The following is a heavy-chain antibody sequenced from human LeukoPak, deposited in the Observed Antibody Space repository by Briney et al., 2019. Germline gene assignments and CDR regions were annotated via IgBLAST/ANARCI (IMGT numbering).Heavy chain of an antibody. CDR1: GFTFSSYS. CDR2: ITSSSSYI. Sequence: GGSLRLSCAASGFTFSSYSMNWVRQAPGKGLEWVSSITSSSSYIYYADSVKGRFTISRDNAKNSLYLQMNSLRAEDTAVYYCARVLRYCSGGNCYSGGLGYMNVWGKGATVTISS. J-gene: IGHJ6*03. CDR3: ARVLRYCSGGNCYSGGLGYMNV. V-gene: IGHV3-21*04. D-gene: IGHD2-15*01.